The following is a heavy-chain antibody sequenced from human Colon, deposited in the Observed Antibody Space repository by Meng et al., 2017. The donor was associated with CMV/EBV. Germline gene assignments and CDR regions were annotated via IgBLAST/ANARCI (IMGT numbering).Heavy chain of an antibody. CDR2: ISGSGGST. V-gene: IGHV3-23*01. CDR3: AKVASRETYYDILTGPNYGMDV. CDR1: GGSISSYY. Sequence: GGSLRLSCTVSGGSISSYYWSWVRQAPGKGLEWVSAISGSGGSTYYADSVKGRFTISRDNSKNTLYLQMNSLRAEDTAVYYCAKVASRETYYDILTGPNYGMDVWGQGTTVTVSS. D-gene: IGHD3-9*01. J-gene: IGHJ6*02.